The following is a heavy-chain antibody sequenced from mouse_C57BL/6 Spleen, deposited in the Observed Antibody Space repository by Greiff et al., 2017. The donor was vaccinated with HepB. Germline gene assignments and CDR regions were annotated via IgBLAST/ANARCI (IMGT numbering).Heavy chain of an antibody. CDR3: ARDPSGAMDY. V-gene: IGHV1-81*01. Sequence: QVQLKESGAELARPGASVKLSCKASGYTFTSYGISWVKQRTGQGLEWIGEIYPRSGNTYYNEKFKGKATLTADKSSSTAYMEIRSLTSEDSAVYFCARDPSGAMDYWGQGTSVTVSS. CDR2: IYPRSGNT. J-gene: IGHJ4*01. CDR1: GYTFTSYG.